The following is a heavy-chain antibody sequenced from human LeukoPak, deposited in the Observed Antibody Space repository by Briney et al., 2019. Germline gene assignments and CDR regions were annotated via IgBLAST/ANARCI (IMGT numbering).Heavy chain of an antibody. CDR3: AKAPLTSCRRVFCYPLDS. V-gene: IGHV3-23*01. CDR1: GFSLSCYP. Sequence: GGSLTLFCTLCGFSLSCYPMRWVRGATEEALVEVSATSSSDDGKYYADSVRDRFTISRDNSRNTMYLQMNSLRAEDAAVYYCAKAPLTSCRRVFCYPLDSWLQGTLVSVSS. D-gene: IGHD2-15*01. CDR2: TSSSDDGK. J-gene: IGHJ5*02.